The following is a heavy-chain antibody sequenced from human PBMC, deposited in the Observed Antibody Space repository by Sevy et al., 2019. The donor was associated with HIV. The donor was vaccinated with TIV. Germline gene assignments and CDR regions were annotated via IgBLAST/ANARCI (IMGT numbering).Heavy chain of an antibody. D-gene: IGHD4-17*01. CDR3: AKGDEPATDYADYVPNGFDI. CDR1: GFTFSFYD. J-gene: IGHJ3*02. CDR2: ISGPGALT. Sequence: GGSLRLSCAASGFTFSFYDMHWVRQAPGKGLEWVSSISGPGALTYYADSVKGRFTISRDNSKNTLFLQMNSLRAEDTALYFCAKGDEPATDYADYVPNGFDIWGQGTMVTVSS. V-gene: IGHV3-23*01.